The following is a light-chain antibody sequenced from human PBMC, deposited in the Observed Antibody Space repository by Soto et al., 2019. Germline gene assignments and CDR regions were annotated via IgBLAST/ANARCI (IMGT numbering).Light chain of an antibody. CDR2: GAS. CDR3: QQYKSWPPIT. J-gene: IGKJ5*01. CDR1: QSVSSN. V-gene: IGKV3-15*01. Sequence: EIVLTQSPATLSLSPGERATLSCWASQSVSSNLAWYQQKPGQAPSLLIYGASTRATGVPDRFSGTGSGTEFTLTISSLKSEDYAVYYCQQYKSWPPITFGQGIRLEIK.